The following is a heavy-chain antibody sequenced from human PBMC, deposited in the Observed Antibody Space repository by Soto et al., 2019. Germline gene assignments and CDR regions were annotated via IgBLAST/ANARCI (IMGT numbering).Heavy chain of an antibody. J-gene: IGHJ4*02. D-gene: IGHD3-10*01. Sequence: PSETLSLTCAVYGGSFSGYYWSWIRQPPWKGLEWIGEINHSGSTNYNPSLKSRVTISVDTSKNQFSLKLSSVTAADTAVYYCARRGDYYGSGSCPAARYFDYWGQGTLVTVSS. V-gene: IGHV4-34*01. CDR2: INHSGST. CDR1: GGSFSGYY. CDR3: ARRGDYYGSGSCPAARYFDY.